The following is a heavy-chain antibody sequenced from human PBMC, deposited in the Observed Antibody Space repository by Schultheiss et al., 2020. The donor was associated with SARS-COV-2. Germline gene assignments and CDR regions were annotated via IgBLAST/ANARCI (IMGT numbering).Heavy chain of an antibody. Sequence: GESLKISCAASGFTFSSYWMSWVRQAPGKGLEWVANIKQDGSEKYYVDSVKGRFTISRDNSKNTLYLQMNSLRAEDTAVYYCAKDRGQLWLRGYFDYWGQGTLVTVSS. CDR3: AKDRGQLWLRGYFDY. CDR2: IKQDGSEK. J-gene: IGHJ4*02. V-gene: IGHV3-7*01. CDR1: GFTFSSYW. D-gene: IGHD5-18*01.